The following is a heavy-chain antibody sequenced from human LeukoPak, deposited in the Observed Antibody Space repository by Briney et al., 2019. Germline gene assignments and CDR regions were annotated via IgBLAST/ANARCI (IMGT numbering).Heavy chain of an antibody. CDR3: ATDRSGWGPRNIYYFDY. D-gene: IGHD6-19*01. CDR1: GYTFTGYY. CDR2: FDPEDGET. Sequence: GASVKVSCKASGYTFTGYYMHWVRQAPGKGLEWMGGFDPEDGETIYAQKFQGRVTMTEDTSTDTAYMELSSLRSEDTAVYYCATDRSGWGPRNIYYFDYWGQGTLVTVSS. V-gene: IGHV1-24*01. J-gene: IGHJ4*02.